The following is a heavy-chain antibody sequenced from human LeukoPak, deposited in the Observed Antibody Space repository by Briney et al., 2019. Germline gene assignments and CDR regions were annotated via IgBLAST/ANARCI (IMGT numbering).Heavy chain of an antibody. V-gene: IGHV3-7*01. CDR3: ARDLRAGGPRSYGVYFDL. D-gene: IGHD4-17*01. CDR1: GFTFSNYW. J-gene: IGHJ2*01. CDR2: IKQERSEK. Sequence: GGSLRLSCAASGFTFSNYWMSWVRQAPGKGLEWVANIKQERSEKYYVDSVKGRLTISRDNAKNSVYLLLNSLTPEDTAVYYCARDLRAGGPRSYGVYFDLWGRGTLVTVSS.